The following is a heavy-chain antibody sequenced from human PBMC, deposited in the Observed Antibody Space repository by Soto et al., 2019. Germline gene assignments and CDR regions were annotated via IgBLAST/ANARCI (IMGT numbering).Heavy chain of an antibody. CDR1: GYTVTRHY. V-gene: IGHV1-46*03. J-gene: IGHJ4*02. CDR2: IDPSGGST. D-gene: IGHD2-21*02. Sequence: QVQLVQSGAEVKKPGASVKVSCKASGYTVTRHYMHWVRQAPGQGLEWMGIIDPSGGSTTYAQKCXXXVXLTRDMSTRTVYMELSSLRSDDTAIYYCTRGSTVVTLDDFDSWGQGTLVTVSS. CDR3: TRGSTVVTLDDFDS.